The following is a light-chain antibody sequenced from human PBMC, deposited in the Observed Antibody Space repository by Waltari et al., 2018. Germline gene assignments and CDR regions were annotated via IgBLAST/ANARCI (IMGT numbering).Light chain of an antibody. CDR3: QQYGSSPLT. V-gene: IGKV3-20*01. J-gene: IGKJ4*01. Sequence: IGLTQSPGTLSLSPGERATPPCRASQSVSGSYVAWYQQKPGQAPRLLIYGASSRATGIPDRFGGSGSGTDFTLTISRLEPEDFAVYYCQQYGSSPLTFGGGTKVEIK. CDR2: GAS. CDR1: QSVSGSY.